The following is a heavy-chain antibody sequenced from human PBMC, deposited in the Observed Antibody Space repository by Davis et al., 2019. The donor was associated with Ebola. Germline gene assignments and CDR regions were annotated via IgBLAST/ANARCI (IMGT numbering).Heavy chain of an antibody. J-gene: IGHJ4*02. CDR1: GYTFTSYG. V-gene: IGHV1-18*01. D-gene: IGHD5-24*01. CDR3: ARAEGYSILSDY. Sequence: ASVKVSCKASGYTFTSYGISWVRQAPGQGLEWMGWISAYNGNTNYAQKLQGRVSMTTDTSTSTAYMELRSLKSDDTAVYYCARAEGYSILSDYWGQGSLVTVSS. CDR2: ISAYNGNT.